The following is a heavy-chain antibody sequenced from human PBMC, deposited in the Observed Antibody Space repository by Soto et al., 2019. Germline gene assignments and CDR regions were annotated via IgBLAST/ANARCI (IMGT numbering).Heavy chain of an antibody. CDR1: GFTCSDHY. CDR3: AGVQILNYMADY. Sequence: EVQLVESGGGLVQPGGSLRLSCAASGFTCSDHYMDWVRQAPGKGLEWVGRIRNKVNSYTTEYAASVKDRFTISRDDSKNTLYLQLNSLKTEDTAVYYCAGVQILNYMADYWGQGTLVAVSS. V-gene: IGHV3-72*01. J-gene: IGHJ4*02. D-gene: IGHD4-4*01. CDR2: IRNKVNSYTT.